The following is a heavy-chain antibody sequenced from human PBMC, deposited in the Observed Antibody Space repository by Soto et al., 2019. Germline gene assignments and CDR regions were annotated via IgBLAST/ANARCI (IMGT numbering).Heavy chain of an antibody. V-gene: IGHV1-69*13. CDR2: IIPIFGTA. CDR3: AREPTRFGEEYNWFDP. CDR1: GGTFSSYA. Sequence: ASVKVSCKASGGTFSSYAISWVRQAPGLGLEWMGGIIPIFGTANYAQKFQGRVTITADESTSTAYMELSSLRSEDTAVYYCAREPTRFGEEYNWFDPWGQGTLVTVSS. D-gene: IGHD3-10*01. J-gene: IGHJ5*02.